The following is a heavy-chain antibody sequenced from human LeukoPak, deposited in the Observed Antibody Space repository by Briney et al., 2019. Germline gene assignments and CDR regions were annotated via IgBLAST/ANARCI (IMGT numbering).Heavy chain of an antibody. J-gene: IGHJ4*02. V-gene: IGHV3-53*01. CDR3: ARLLWFGELD. Sequence: PGGSLRLSCAASGFTFSTYYMHWVRQAPGKGLEWVSVIYSGGSTYYADSVKGRFTISRDNSKNTLYLQMNSLRAEDTAAYYCARLLWFGELDWGQGTLVTVSS. CDR1: GFTFSTYY. D-gene: IGHD3-10*01. CDR2: IYSGGST.